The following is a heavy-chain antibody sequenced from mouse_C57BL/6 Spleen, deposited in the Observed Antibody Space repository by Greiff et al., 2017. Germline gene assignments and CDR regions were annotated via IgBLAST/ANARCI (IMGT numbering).Heavy chain of an antibody. J-gene: IGHJ4*01. Sequence: QVQLQQPGAELVRPGSSVKLSCKASGYTFTSYWMDWVKQRPGQGLEWIGNIYPSDSETHYNQKFKDKATLTVDKSSSTAYMQLSSLTSEDSAVYYCARGGIYYGSLYAMDYWGQGTSVTVSS. CDR1: GYTFTSYW. V-gene: IGHV1-61*01. CDR2: IYPSDSET. D-gene: IGHD1-1*01. CDR3: ARGGIYYGSLYAMDY.